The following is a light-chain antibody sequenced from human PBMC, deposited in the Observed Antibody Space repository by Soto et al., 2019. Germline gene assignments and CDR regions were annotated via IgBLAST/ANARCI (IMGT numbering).Light chain of an antibody. V-gene: IGLV2-8*01. J-gene: IGLJ1*01. CDR1: SSDVGGYNY. Sequence: QSALRQPPSASGSPGHSVAISCTGTSSDVGGYNYVSWYQQHPGKAPKLMIYEVNKRPSGVPDRFSGSKSGNTASLTVSGLQAEDEADYYCSSYAGSSNVFGTGTKVTVL. CDR2: EVN. CDR3: SSYAGSSNV.